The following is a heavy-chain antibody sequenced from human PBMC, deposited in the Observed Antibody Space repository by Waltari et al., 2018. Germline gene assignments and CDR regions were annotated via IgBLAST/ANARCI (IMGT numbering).Heavy chain of an antibody. D-gene: IGHD6-19*01. J-gene: IGHJ1*01. CDR2: INPNSGGT. CDR1: GYTFTGSY. Sequence: QVQLVQSGAEVKKPGASVKVSCKASGYTFTGSYMHWVRQPPGQGLGWMGWINPNSGGTNYAQKFQGRVTMTRDTSISTAYMELSRLRSDDTAVYYCAREQWLVKSEAEYFQHWGQGTLVTVSS. CDR3: AREQWLVKSEAEYFQH. V-gene: IGHV1-2*02.